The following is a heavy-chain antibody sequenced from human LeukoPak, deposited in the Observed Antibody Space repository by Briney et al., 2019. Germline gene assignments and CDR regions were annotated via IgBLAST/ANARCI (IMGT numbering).Heavy chain of an antibody. CDR3: AKDLLTMVRGVIITRGFDY. D-gene: IGHD3-10*01. CDR2: ISGSGGST. Sequence: GGSLRLSRAASGFTFSSYAMSWVRQAPGKGLEWVSAISGSGGSTYYADSVKGRFTISRDNSKNTLYLQMNSLRAEDTAVYYCAKDLLTMVRGVIITRGFDYWGQGTLVTVSS. CDR1: GFTFSSYA. V-gene: IGHV3-23*01. J-gene: IGHJ4*02.